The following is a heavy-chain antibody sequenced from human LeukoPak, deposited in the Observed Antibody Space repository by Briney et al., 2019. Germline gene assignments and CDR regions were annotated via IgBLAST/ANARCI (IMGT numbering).Heavy chain of an antibody. Sequence: SETLSLTCTVSGGPISSYYWSWIRQPPGKGLEWIGYIYYSGSTNYNPSLKSRVTISVDTSKNQFSLKLSSVTAADTAVYYCARVNYDSSGYVDYWGQGTLVTVSS. CDR2: IYYSGST. CDR1: GGPISSYY. CDR3: ARVNYDSSGYVDY. D-gene: IGHD3-22*01. V-gene: IGHV4-59*12. J-gene: IGHJ4*02.